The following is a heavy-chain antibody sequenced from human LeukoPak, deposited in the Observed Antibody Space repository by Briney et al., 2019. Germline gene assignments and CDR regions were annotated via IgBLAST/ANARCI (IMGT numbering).Heavy chain of an antibody. D-gene: IGHD3-9*01. CDR2: INPNSGGT. V-gene: IGHV1-2*02. Sequence: ASVKVSCKASGYTFTGYYMHWVRQAPGQGLEWMGWINPNSGGTNYAQKFQGRVTMTRDTSISTAYMEQSRLRSDDTAVYYCAKYYDILTGYYRLPYFDYWGQGTLVTVSS. J-gene: IGHJ4*02. CDR1: GYTFTGYY. CDR3: AKYYDILTGYYRLPYFDY.